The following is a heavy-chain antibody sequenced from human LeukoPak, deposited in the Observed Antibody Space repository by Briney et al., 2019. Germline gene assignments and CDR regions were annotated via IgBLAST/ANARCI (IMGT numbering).Heavy chain of an antibody. CDR1: GFTFSSYS. J-gene: IGHJ3*02. CDR3: ARSPRSGYYYPNAFDI. CDR2: ISSSSSTI. Sequence: GGSLRLSCAASGFTFSSYSMNWVRQAPGKGLGWVSYISSSSSTIYYADSVKGRFTISRDNAKNSLYLQMNSLRAEGTAVYYCARSPRSGYYYPNAFDIWGQGTMVTVSS. V-gene: IGHV3-48*01. D-gene: IGHD3-22*01.